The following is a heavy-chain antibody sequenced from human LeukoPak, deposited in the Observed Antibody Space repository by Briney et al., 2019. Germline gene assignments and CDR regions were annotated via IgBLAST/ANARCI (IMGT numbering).Heavy chain of an antibody. J-gene: IGHJ4*02. CDR2: INPSGGST. D-gene: IGHD6-19*01. V-gene: IGHV1-46*01. CDR1: GYTFTSYY. CDR3: ARDFEQWLVQGFDY. Sequence: ASVKVSSTASGYTFTSYYMHWVRQAPGQGREWMGIINPSGGSTSYAQKFQGGVTMTRDTSTSTVYMELSSLRSEDTAVYYCARDFEQWLVQGFDYWGQGTLVTVSS.